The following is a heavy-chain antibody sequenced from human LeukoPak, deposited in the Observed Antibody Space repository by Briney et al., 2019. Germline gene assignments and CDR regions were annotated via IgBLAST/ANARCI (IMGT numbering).Heavy chain of an antibody. V-gene: IGHV3-30*02. CDR2: IRYDGSNK. CDR1: GFTFSSYG. CDR3: AKPAVAGTIRNWFDP. Sequence: GGSLRLSCAASGFTFSSYGMHWVRQAPGKGLEWVAFIRYDGSNKYYADSVKGRFTISRDNSKNTLYLQMNSLRAEDTAVYYCAKPAVAGTIRNWFDPWGQGTLVTVSS. D-gene: IGHD6-19*01. J-gene: IGHJ5*02.